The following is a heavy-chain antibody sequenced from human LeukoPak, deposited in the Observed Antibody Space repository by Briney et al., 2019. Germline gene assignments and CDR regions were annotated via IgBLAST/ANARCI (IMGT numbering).Heavy chain of an antibody. J-gene: IGHJ4*02. Sequence: PSETLSLTCTVSGASISSYYWSWIRQPPGKGLEWIGSIYHSGGTYYNPSLKSRATISIDTSKNQFSLNLRSVTAADTAVYYCARVPRGQLCDYWGQGTLVTVSS. D-gene: IGHD2-2*01. CDR2: IYHSGGT. CDR3: ARVPRGQLCDY. CDR1: GASISSYY. V-gene: IGHV4-59*08.